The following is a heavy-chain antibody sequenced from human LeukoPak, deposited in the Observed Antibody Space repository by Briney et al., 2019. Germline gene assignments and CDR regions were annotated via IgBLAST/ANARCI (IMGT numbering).Heavy chain of an antibody. CDR1: GYTFTSYD. CDR3: ARDTYGDYAGDYGFDP. D-gene: IGHD4-17*01. CDR2: MNPNSGNT. J-gene: IGHJ5*02. Sequence: ASVKVSCKASGYTFTSYDINWVRQATGQGLEWMGWMNPNSGNTGYAQKFQGRVTMTRNTSISTAYMELSSLRSEDTAVYYCARDTYGDYAGDYGFDPWGQGTLVTVSS. V-gene: IGHV1-8*01.